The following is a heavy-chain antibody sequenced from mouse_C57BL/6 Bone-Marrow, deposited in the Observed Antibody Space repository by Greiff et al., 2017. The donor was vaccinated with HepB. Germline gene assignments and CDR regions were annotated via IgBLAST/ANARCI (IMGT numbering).Heavy chain of an antibody. Sequence: QVQLKQSGAELVRPGASVTLSCKASGYTFTDYEMHWVKQTPVHGLEWIGAIDPETGGTAYNQKFKGKAILTADKSSSTAYMELRSLTSEDSAVYYCTPWDFDYWGQGTTLTVSS. V-gene: IGHV1-15*01. CDR3: TPWDFDY. CDR2: IDPETGGT. CDR1: GYTFTDYE. J-gene: IGHJ2*01.